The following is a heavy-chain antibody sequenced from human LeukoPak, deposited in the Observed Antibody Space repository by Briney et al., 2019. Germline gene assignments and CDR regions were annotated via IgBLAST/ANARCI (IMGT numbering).Heavy chain of an antibody. D-gene: IGHD3-3*01. CDR3: TTELEALEWLLSPGDY. CDR2: IKSKTDGGTT. CDR1: GFTFSNAW. J-gene: IGHJ4*02. Sequence: GGSLRLSCAASGFTFSNAWMSWVRQAPGKGLEWVGRIKSKTDGGTTDYAAPVKGRFTISRDDSKNTLYLQMNSLKTGDTAVYYCTTELEALEWLLSPGDYWGQGTLVTVSS. V-gene: IGHV3-15*01.